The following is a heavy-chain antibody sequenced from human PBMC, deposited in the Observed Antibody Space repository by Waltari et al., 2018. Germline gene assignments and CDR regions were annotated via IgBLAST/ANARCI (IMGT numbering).Heavy chain of an antibody. CDR3: VNGVNAADY. CDR2: ISHDEINR. Sequence: QVQLMESGGGVVQPGRSLRLSCAVSRFSISNSGFNWVRQAPGKGLEWVAVISHDEINRFYADSVRGRFTISKDNSKNTVYLQMDSLRVEDTAVYYCVNGVNAADYWGQGTLVIVSS. J-gene: IGHJ4*02. D-gene: IGHD3-3*01. V-gene: IGHV3-30*18. CDR1: RFSISNSG.